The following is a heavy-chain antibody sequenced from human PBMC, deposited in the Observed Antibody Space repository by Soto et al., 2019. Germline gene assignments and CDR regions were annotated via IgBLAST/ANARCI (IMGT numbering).Heavy chain of an antibody. J-gene: IGHJ6*02. CDR3: ARDMGVDYDSSGYYYYYYYGMDV. CDR1: GYTFTSYG. CDR2: ISAYNGNT. D-gene: IGHD3-22*01. V-gene: IGHV1-18*01. Sequence: VKVSCKASGYTFTSYGISWVRQAPGQGLEWMGWISAYNGNTNYAQKLQGRVTMTTDTSTSTAYMELRSLRSDDTAVYYCARDMGVDYDSSGYYYYYYYGMDVWGQGTTVTVSS.